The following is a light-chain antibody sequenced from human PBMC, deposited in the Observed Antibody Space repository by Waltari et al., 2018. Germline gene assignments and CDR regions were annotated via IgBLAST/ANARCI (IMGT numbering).Light chain of an antibody. V-gene: IGLV2-23*02. CDR3: LSYAATVSFG. CDR1: SSDVGNNNP. Sequence: QPALTQPASVSGSPGQSITISCTGTSSDVGNNNPVCWYQKHPEKVPKLIIYEVSKRPSGVSDRFSGSKSGNTASLTISGLQAEDEADYYCLSYAATVSFGFGGGTKLTVL. CDR2: EVS. J-gene: IGLJ2*01.